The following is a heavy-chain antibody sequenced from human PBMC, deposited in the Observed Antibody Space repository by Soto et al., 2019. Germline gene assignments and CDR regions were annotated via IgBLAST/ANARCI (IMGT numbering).Heavy chain of an antibody. Sequence: PSETLSLTCTVSGGSIYRSGYYWGWIRQPPGRGLEWIGNIDYNGVTYSNPSLKIRVTISRDTSKNQFSLKLTSVTAADTALYYCGKVLVGATGHTDSDSWGPGTLVTVSS. CDR1: GGSIYRSGYY. J-gene: IGHJ4*02. CDR2: IDYNGVT. CDR3: GKVLVGATGHTDSDS. D-gene: IGHD2-15*01. V-gene: IGHV4-39*01.